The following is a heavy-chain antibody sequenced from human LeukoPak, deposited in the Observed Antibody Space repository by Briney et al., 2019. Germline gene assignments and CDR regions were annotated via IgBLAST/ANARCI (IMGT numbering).Heavy chain of an antibody. J-gene: IGHJ6*02. V-gene: IGHV3-53*01. CDR3: APNPGLYYYYGMDV. Sequence: GGSLRLSCAASGFSASYYYMSWVRQAPGRGLEWVSALSSGDNTHYADSVNGRFTISRDNSKNTLYLQLNSLRAEDTAVYYCAPNPGLYYYYGMDVWGQGTTVTVSS. D-gene: IGHD1-14*01. CDR1: GFSASYYY. CDR2: LSSGDNT.